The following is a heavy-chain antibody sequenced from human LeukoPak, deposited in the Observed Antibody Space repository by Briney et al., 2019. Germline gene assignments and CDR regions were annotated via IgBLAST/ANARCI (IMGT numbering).Heavy chain of an antibody. V-gene: IGHV4-59*08. J-gene: IGHJ4*02. CDR2: IYYSGST. CDR1: GGSISSYY. Sequence: SETLSLTCTVSGGSISSYYWSWIRQPPGEGLEWIGYIYYSGSTNYNPSLKSRVTISVDTSKNQFSLKLSSVTAADTAVYYCARRSKSGYYFDSWGQGTLVTVSS. D-gene: IGHD3-10*01. CDR3: ARRSKSGYYFDS.